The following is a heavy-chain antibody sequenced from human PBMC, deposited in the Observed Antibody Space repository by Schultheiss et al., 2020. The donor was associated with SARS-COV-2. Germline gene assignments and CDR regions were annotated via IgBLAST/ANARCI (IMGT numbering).Heavy chain of an antibody. J-gene: IGHJ5*02. V-gene: IGHV4-59*01. Sequence: SETLSLTCAVYGGSFSDYYWSWIRQPPGKGLEWIGYIYYSGSTNYNPSLKSRVTISVDTSKNQFSLKLTSVTAADTAVYFCATQGATWWLDPWGQGTLVTVSS. CDR1: GGSFSDYY. CDR2: IYYSGST. CDR3: ATQGATWWLDP. D-gene: IGHD1-26*01.